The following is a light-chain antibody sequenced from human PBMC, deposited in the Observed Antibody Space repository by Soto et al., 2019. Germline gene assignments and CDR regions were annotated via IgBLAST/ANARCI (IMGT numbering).Light chain of an antibody. J-gene: IGKJ1*01. CDR1: QSVTSN. V-gene: IGKV3-15*01. CDR3: QQDNILPRT. Sequence: DIVLNHSPATLSVCLGDSATLSCRASQSVTSNLAWYQHKPGQAPRLLIYSSSTRAAGIPARFGGSGSGTEFTFSISSLQSEDFAVYYCQQDNILPRTFGQGTKVDIK. CDR2: SSS.